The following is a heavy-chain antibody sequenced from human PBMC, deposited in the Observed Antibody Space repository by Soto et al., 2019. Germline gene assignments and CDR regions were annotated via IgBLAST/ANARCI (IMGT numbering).Heavy chain of an antibody. CDR3: ASERPDGARLDP. V-gene: IGHV4-30-4*01. CDR1: GGSISSGDYY. J-gene: IGHJ5*02. Sequence: QVQLQESGPGLVKPSQTLSLTCTVSGGSISSGDYYWSWIRQPPGKGLEWIGYIYHSGSTYYNPSLKSRVTLSVDPSKNQFSLKLSSVTAADTAVYYCASERPDGARLDPWGQGTLVTVSS. D-gene: IGHD6-6*01. CDR2: IYHSGST.